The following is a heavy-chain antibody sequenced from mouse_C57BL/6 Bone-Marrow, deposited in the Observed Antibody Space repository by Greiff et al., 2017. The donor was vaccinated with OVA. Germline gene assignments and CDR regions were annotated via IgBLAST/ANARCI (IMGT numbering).Heavy chain of an antibody. Sequence: DVMLVESGGGLVKPGGSLKLSCAASGFTFSSYTMSWVRQTPEKRLEWVATISGGGGNTYYPDSVKGRFTISRDNAKNTLYLQMSSLRSEDTALYYCARFYYSNYVPFAYWGQGTLVTVSA. CDR1: GFTFSSYT. V-gene: IGHV5-9*01. CDR2: ISGGGGNT. J-gene: IGHJ3*01. CDR3: ARFYYSNYVPFAY. D-gene: IGHD2-5*01.